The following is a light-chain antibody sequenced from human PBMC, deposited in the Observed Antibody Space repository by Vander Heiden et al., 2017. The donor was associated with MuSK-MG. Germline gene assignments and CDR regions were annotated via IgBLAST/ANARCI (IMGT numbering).Light chain of an antibody. CDR1: SSNIGNNA. CDR2: YDD. V-gene: IGLV1-36*01. J-gene: IGLJ2*01. CDR3: AAQDDSLNGWV. Sequence: QSVLTQPPSVSKAPRQRVTISCSGSSSNIGNNAVNWYQQLPGKAPKLLIYYDDLLPSGVSDRFSGSKSGTSASLAITGLQSEDEADYYCAAQDDSLNGWVFGGGTKLTVL.